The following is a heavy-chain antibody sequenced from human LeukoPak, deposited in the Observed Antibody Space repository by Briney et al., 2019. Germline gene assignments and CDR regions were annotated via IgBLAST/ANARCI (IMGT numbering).Heavy chain of an antibody. Sequence: ASVKVSCKASGYTFTGYYMHWVRQAPGQGLEWMGWINPNCGGTNYAQKFQGRVTMNRDPSISAAYMELSRLRSDDTAVYYCAREGVEAAGTAQFDPWVQGTLVAVCS. CDR1: GYTFTGYY. V-gene: IGHV1-2*02. J-gene: IGHJ5*02. D-gene: IGHD6-13*01. CDR3: AREGVEAAGTAQFDP. CDR2: INPNCGGT.